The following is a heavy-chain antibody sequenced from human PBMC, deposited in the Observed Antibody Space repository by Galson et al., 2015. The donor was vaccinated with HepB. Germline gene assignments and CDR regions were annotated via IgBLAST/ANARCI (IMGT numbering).Heavy chain of an antibody. CDR2: ISNNGGGT. D-gene: IGHD6-19*01. V-gene: IGHV3-64*01. Sequence: SLRLSCAASGFTFGSYIMHWVRQAPGKGLDYVSAISNNGGGTYYANSVKGRFTISRDNSKNTLYLQMGSLRAEDTAVYYCARVVYSSGWYSEDHWGQGTLVTVSS. CDR3: ARVVYSSGWYSEDH. J-gene: IGHJ4*02. CDR1: GFTFGSYI.